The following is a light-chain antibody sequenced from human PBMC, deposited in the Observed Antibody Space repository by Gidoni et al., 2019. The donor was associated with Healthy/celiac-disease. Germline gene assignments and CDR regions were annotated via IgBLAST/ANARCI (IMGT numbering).Light chain of an antibody. CDR1: NSGSKR. V-gene: IGLV3-21*02. Sequence: SYVLTQPPSVSVAPGQTANIPCGGSNSGSKRVTWYQQKPGQAPPLVLYDDSDRPSGIPERLSGFNSGNTATLTIRRVEAGDEADYFCQVWYSGYDHVVFGGGTTLTVL. CDR3: QVWYSGYDHVV. CDR2: DDS. J-gene: IGLJ2*01.